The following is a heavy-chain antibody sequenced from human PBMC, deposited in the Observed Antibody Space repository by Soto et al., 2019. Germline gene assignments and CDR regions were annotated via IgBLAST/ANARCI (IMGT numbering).Heavy chain of an antibody. J-gene: IGHJ4*02. V-gene: IGHV1-18*04. Sequence: QVQLVQSGAEVKKPGASVKVSCKASGYTFTSYGISWVRQAPGQGLEWMGWISAYNGNTNYVQKFQGRVTMTTDRSTSTAYMELRSLRSDDTAMYYCALSVGYSYGPYYFDCWGQGTLVTVSS. D-gene: IGHD5-18*01. CDR2: ISAYNGNT. CDR3: ALSVGYSYGPYYFDC. CDR1: GYTFTSYG.